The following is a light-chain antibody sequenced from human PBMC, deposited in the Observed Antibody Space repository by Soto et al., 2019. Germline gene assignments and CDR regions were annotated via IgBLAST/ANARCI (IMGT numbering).Light chain of an antibody. CDR1: SSDVGAYNY. V-gene: IGLV2-8*01. CDR3: ISYAGSNTFV. CDR2: EVS. J-gene: IGLJ1*01. Sequence: QSVLTQPPSASGSPGQSVTISCTGTSSDVGAYNYVSWYQQHPGKVPKLMIYEVSKRPSGVPDRFSGSKSGNTASLTVSGLQAEDEADYYCISYAGSNTFVFGNGTKVTVL.